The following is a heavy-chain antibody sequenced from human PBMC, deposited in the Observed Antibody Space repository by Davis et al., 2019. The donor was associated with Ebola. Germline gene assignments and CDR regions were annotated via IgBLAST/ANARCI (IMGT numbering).Heavy chain of an antibody. V-gene: IGHV3-21*01. CDR1: GFTFRSYS. D-gene: IGHD3-3*01. CDR3: ARGTGDFWSGQDWYFDL. Sequence: GESLKISCAASGFTFRSYSMNWARQAPGKGLEWVSSITSSSSYIYYADSVEGRFTISRDNAKNSLYLQMNSLRAEDTAVYYCARGTGDFWSGQDWYFDLWGRGTLVTVSS. CDR2: ITSSSSYI. J-gene: IGHJ2*01.